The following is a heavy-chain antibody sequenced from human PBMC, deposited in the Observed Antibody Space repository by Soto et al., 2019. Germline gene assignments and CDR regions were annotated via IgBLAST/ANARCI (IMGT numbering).Heavy chain of an antibody. CDR3: ARDSHTRRGYSYGYGY. Sequence: ASVKVSCKASGYTFTSYGISWVRQAPGQGLEWMGWISAYNGNTNYAQKLQGRVTMTTDTSTSTAYMELRSLRSDDTAVYYCARDSHTRRGYSYGYGYWGQGTLVTVSS. CDR2: ISAYNGNT. D-gene: IGHD5-18*01. CDR1: GYTFTSYG. V-gene: IGHV1-18*01. J-gene: IGHJ4*02.